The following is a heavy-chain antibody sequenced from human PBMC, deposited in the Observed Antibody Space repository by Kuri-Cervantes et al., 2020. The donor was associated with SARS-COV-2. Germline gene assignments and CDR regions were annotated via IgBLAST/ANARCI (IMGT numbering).Heavy chain of an antibody. D-gene: IGHD3-10*01. V-gene: IGHV4-39*01. CDR3: ARHNYGSGPPDY. CDR1: GGSISSSSYY. Sequence: ESLKISCTVSGGSISSSSYYWGWIRQPPGKGLEWIGSIYYSGSTYYNPSLKSRVTISVDTSKNQFSLKLSSVTAADTAVYYCARHNYGSGPPDYWGQGTLVTASS. J-gene: IGHJ4*02. CDR2: IYYSGST.